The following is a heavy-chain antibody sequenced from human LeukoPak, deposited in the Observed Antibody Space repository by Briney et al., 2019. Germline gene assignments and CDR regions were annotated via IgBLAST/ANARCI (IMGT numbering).Heavy chain of an antibody. J-gene: IGHJ4*02. CDR1: GFTFSSYG. D-gene: IGHD6-19*01. CDR2: IWYDGSNK. CDR3: ARADSSGWYSYFDY. Sequence: GSLRLSCAASGFTFSSYGMHWVRQAPGKGLEWVAVIWYDGSNKYYADSVKGRSTISRDNSKNTLYLQMNSLRAEDTAVYYCARADSSGWYSYFDYWGQGTLVTVSS. V-gene: IGHV3-33*01.